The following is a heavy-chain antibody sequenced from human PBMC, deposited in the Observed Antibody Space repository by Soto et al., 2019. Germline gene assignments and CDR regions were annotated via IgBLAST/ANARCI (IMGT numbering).Heavy chain of an antibody. D-gene: IGHD3-3*01. CDR2: MNPNRGDT. CDR3: ARGLDGGFGVITPRLDS. V-gene: IGHV1-8*01. CDR1: GYTFTSFD. J-gene: IGHJ5*01. Sequence: QVQLEQSGAELKKPGASVKVSCKASGYTFTSFDINWVRQAAGQGLEWMGWMNPNRGDTGYAQKFEGRVPMTRDTSISTAYMELTRLSSEDTAVYYCARGLDGGFGVITPRLDSWGPGTLVTVSS.